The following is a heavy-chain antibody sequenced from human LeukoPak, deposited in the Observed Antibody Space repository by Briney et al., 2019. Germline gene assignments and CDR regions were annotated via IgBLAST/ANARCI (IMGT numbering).Heavy chain of an antibody. CDR2: IKQDGSEK. V-gene: IGHV3-7*01. CDR1: GFTFSSYW. D-gene: IGHD1-26*01. J-gene: IGHJ4*02. CDR3: ARDPTAGGVGATHY. Sequence: GGSLRLSCAAPGFTFSSYWMSWVRQAPGKGLEWVANIKQDGSEKYYVDSVKGRFTISRDNAKNSLYLQMNSLRAEDTAVYYCARDPTAGGVGATHYWGQGTLVTVSS.